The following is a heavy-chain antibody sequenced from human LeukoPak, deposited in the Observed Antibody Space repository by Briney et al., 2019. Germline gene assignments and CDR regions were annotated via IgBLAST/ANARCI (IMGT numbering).Heavy chain of an antibody. J-gene: IGHJ6*02. D-gene: IGHD6-13*01. CDR2: IYPGDSDI. Sequence: GESLKISCTGSGYSFAVYSIAWVRQMPAKNLGWMGIIYPGDSDIGYSASFQGEVTFSPDASISAAYLQWGSLKASDTPMYNCARLGQQLDRDYYYMDVWGQGATVTVSS. CDR1: GYSFAVYS. CDR3: ARLGQQLDRDYYYMDV. V-gene: IGHV5-51*01.